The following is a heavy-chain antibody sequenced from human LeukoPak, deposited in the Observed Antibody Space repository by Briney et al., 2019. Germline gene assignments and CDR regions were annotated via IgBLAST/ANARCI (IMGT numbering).Heavy chain of an antibody. D-gene: IGHD6-6*01. CDR3: ARRPDGTSHFDY. J-gene: IGHJ4*02. Sequence: PSETLSLTCTVSGGSIRSYFWSWIRQPPGKGLEWIGYVYYSGSTNYNPSLKSRVTISVDTSKKQFSLKLSSMTAADTAVYYCARRPDGTSHFDYWGQGTLVTVSS. V-gene: IGHV4-59*08. CDR2: VYYSGST. CDR1: GGSIRSYF.